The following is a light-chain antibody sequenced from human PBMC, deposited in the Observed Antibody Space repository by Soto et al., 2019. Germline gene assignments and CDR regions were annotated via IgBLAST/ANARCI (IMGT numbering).Light chain of an antibody. CDR3: CSYAGSYSYV. V-gene: IGLV2-11*01. J-gene: IGLJ1*01. CDR1: SSDVGGYNY. Sequence: QSVLTQPRSVSGSPGQSGTISCTGTSSDVGGYNYVSWYQEQPGKAPKLMIYDVSKRPSGVPDRFSGSKSGNTASLTISGLQAEDEADYYCCSYAGSYSYVFGTGTKLTVL. CDR2: DVS.